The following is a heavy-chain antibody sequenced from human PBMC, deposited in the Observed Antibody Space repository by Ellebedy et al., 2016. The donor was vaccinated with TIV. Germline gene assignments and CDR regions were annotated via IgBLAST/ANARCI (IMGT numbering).Heavy chain of an antibody. D-gene: IGHD3-3*01. CDR3: ARGELRFTRDRYFDL. V-gene: IGHV4-59*01. CDR1: GGSISSYY. J-gene: IGHJ2*01. CDR2: IYYSGST. Sequence: SETLSLTCTVSGGSISSYYWSWIRQPPGKGLEWIGSIYYSGSTYYNPSLKSRVTISVDTSKNQFSLKLSSVTAADTAVYYCARGELRFTRDRYFDLWGRGTLVTVSS.